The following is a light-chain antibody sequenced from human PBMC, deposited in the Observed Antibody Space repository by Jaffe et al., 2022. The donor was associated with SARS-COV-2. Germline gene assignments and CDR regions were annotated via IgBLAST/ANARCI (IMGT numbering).Light chain of an antibody. Sequence: DIVMTQSPDSLTVSLGERATINCKSSQSLFFSSNNRDYLAWYQQKPGQPPKLLISWASTRKSGVPDRFTASGSGTDFTLTISGLQAEDVAVYYCQQYYTTPTFGQGTKLEI. CDR1: QSLFFSSNNRDY. V-gene: IGKV4-1*01. CDR2: WAS. J-gene: IGKJ2*01. CDR3: QQYYTTPT.